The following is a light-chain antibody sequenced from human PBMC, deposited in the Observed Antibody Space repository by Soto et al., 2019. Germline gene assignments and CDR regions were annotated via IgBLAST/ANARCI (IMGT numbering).Light chain of an antibody. J-gene: IGKJ1*01. Sequence: EIVLTQSPGTLSLSPVERATLSCRASQTVSSSYLAWYQQRPGQAPRLLIYGASSRATGIPARFSGSGSGTEFTLTISSLQSEDLAVYYCQQYNNWPPWTFGRGTKVDIK. CDR3: QQYNNWPPWT. CDR1: QTVSSS. V-gene: IGKV3-15*01. CDR2: GAS.